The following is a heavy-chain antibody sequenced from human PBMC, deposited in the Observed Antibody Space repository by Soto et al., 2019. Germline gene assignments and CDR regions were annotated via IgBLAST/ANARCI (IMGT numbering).Heavy chain of an antibody. D-gene: IGHD2-15*01. CDR3: ARYRYCSGGRCYDYSHMDV. V-gene: IGHV1-69*12. CDR1: GGTFSSYD. CDR2: INPIFATE. Sequence: QVQLVQSGAEVKKPGSSVKVSCKAPGGTFSSYDISWVRQAPGQGLEWMGGINPIFATEEYAQKFQDRVTITADESTSTAYLELSSLRSEDTAVYYCARYRYCSGGRCYDYSHMDVWGQGTTVTVSS. J-gene: IGHJ6*02.